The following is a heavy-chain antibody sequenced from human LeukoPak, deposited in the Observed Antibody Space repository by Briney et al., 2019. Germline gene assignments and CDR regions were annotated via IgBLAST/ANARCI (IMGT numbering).Heavy chain of an antibody. CDR3: AKAGYCSGGSCYLRGFDP. J-gene: IGHJ5*02. CDR2: ICGSGGST. V-gene: IGHV3-23*01. Sequence: GGSLRLSCAASGFTFSSYAMSWVRQAPGKGLEWVSAICGSGGSTYYADSVKGRFTISRDNSKNTLYLQMNSLRAEDTAVYYCAKAGYCSGGSCYLRGFDPWGQGTLVTVSS. CDR1: GFTFSSYA. D-gene: IGHD2-15*01.